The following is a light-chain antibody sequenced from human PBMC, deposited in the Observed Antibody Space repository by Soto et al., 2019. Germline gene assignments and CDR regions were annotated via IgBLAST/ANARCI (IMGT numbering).Light chain of an antibody. CDR2: DAS. CDR3: QQRRNWPLT. V-gene: IGKV3-11*01. CDR1: QSVSSY. Sequence: DIVLTQSPLSLPVTPGEPASISCRSSQSVSSYLSWYQQKPGQAPRLLIYDASNRATGIPARFSGSGSGTDFTLTISSLEPEDFALYYCQQRRNWPLTFGGGTKVDIK. J-gene: IGKJ4*01.